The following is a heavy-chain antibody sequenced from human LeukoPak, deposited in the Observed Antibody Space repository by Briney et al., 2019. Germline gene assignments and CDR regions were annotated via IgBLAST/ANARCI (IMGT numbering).Heavy chain of an antibody. Sequence: ASVNVSCKASGYTFTSYGISWVRQAPGQGLEWMGWISAYNGNTNYAQKLQGRVTMTTDTSTSAAYMELRSLRSDDTAVYYCARETPHKVFSFYYYGMDVWGQGTTVTVSS. J-gene: IGHJ6*02. D-gene: IGHD1-14*01. CDR3: ARETPHKVFSFYYYGMDV. CDR1: GYTFTSYG. V-gene: IGHV1-18*01. CDR2: ISAYNGNT.